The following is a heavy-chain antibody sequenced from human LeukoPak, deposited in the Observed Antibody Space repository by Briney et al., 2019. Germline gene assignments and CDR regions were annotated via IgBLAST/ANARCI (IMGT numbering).Heavy chain of an antibody. CDR2: ISDYNGDT. CDR1: GYTFTTWG. CDR3: ARGKGARDY. Sequence: GASVTVSCMASGYTFTTWGIGWVRPPPGQGLEWMGGISDYNGDTNYAQNLQGRVTMTTDNSKSTAYMELRSLRSDDTAVYYCARGKGARDYWGQGTLVTVSS. V-gene: IGHV1-18*01. J-gene: IGHJ4*02.